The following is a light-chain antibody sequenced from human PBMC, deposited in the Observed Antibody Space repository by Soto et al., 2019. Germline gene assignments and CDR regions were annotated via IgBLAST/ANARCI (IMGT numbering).Light chain of an antibody. CDR2: DAS. CDR1: QSVSSY. CDR3: QQANSFPQT. V-gene: IGKV3-11*01. Sequence: EIVLTQSPATLSLSPGERATLSCRASQSVSSYLAWYQQKPGQAPRLLIYDASNRATGVPARFSGSGSGTDFTLTISSLEPEDFATYYCQQANSFPQTFGQGTKLEIK. J-gene: IGKJ2*01.